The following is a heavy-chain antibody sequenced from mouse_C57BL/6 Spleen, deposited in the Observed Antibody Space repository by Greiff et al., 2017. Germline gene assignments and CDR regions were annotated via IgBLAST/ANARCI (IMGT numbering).Heavy chain of an antibody. J-gene: IGHJ4*01. CDR1: GFSLTSYG. Sequence: VHLVESGPGLVQPSQSLSITCTVSGFSLTSYGVHWVRQSPGKGLEWLGVIWSGGSTDYNAAFISRLSISKDNSKSQVFFKMNSLQADDTAIYYCASLYYKFYAMDYWGQGTSVTVSS. CDR3: ASLYYKFYAMDY. CDR2: IWSGGST. D-gene: IGHD2-1*01. V-gene: IGHV2-2*01.